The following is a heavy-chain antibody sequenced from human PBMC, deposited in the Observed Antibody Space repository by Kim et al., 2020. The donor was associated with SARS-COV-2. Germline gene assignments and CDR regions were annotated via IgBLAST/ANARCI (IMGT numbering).Heavy chain of an antibody. CDR1: GFTVNNFA. D-gene: IGHD6-19*01. Sequence: GGSLRLSCAASGFTVNNFAMSWVRQAPGKGLEWVSTDPGGGGRTFYADSVKGRFTISRDNSKNTVFLQMNSVRAEDTAVYYCAKAQPLSSGWYVFEEGGQGTLVTVSA. V-gene: IGHV3-23*01. CDR2: DPGGGGRT. CDR3: AKAQPLSSGWYVFEE. J-gene: IGHJ4*02.